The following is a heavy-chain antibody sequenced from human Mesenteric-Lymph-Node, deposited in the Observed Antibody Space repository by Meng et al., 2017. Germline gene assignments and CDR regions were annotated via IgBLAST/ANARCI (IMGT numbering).Heavy chain of an antibody. V-gene: IGHV1-69*13. Sequence: SVKVSCKASGGTFSSYAINWVRQAPGQGLEWMGGIIPIFGTANYAQKFQGRVTITADESTRTAYMELSSLRSEDTAVYYCARGLVGSSGWAYWGQGTLVTVSS. J-gene: IGHJ4*02. CDR3: ARGLVGSSGWAY. CDR1: GGTFSSYA. D-gene: IGHD6-19*01. CDR2: IIPIFGTA.